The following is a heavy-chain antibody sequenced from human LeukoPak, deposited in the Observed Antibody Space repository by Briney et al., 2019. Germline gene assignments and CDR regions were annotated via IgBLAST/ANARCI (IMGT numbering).Heavy chain of an antibody. CDR1: GXSFTSYC. CDR2: IYPGDSDT. CDR3: ARRAPYDSSGYYCLDY. J-gene: IGHJ4*02. V-gene: IGHV5-51*01. D-gene: IGHD3-22*01. Sequence: GESLKISFKGSGXSFTSYCIGWVRQMPGKGLEWMGIIYPGDSDTRYSPSFQGQVTISADKSISTAYLQWSSLKASDTAMYYCARRAPYDSSGYYCLDYWGQGTLVTVSS.